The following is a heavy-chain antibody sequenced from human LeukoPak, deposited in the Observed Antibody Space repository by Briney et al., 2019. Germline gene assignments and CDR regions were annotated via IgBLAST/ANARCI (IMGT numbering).Heavy chain of an antibody. CDR3: ARAPYDSSGYPLSFDY. J-gene: IGHJ4*02. CDR1: GFTFSSYS. CDR2: ISSSSSYI. D-gene: IGHD3-22*01. V-gene: IGHV3-21*04. Sequence: GGSLRLSCAASGFTFSSYSMNWVRQAPGKGLEWVSSISSSSSYIYSADSVKDRFTISRDNAKNSLFLQMNSLRAEDTAVYYCARAPYDSSGYPLSFDYWGQGTLVTVSS.